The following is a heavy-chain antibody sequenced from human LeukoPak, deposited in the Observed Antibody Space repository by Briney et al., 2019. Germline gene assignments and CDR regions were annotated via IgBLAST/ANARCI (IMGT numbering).Heavy chain of an antibody. D-gene: IGHD5-18*01. CDR3: AKDRRYSYGSFDY. CDR2: ISGSGGST. Sequence: PRGSLRLSCAASGFTFSSYAMSWVRQAPGKGLEWVSAISGSGGSTYYADSVKGRFTISRDNSKNTLYLQMNSLRAEDTAVYYCAKDRRYSYGSFDYWGQGTLVTVSS. CDR1: GFTFSSYA. J-gene: IGHJ4*02. V-gene: IGHV3-23*01.